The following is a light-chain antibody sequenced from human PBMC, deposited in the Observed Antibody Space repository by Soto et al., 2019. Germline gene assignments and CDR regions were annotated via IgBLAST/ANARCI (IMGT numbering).Light chain of an antibody. Sequence: GDRVTITCRASQGITNYLAWYQQKPGKVPKLLIYAASSLQSGVLSRFSGSGSGTDFTLTISSLQPEDVATYYCQKYNSARWTFGQGTKVEIK. CDR2: AAS. V-gene: IGKV1-27*01. CDR3: QKYNSARWT. CDR1: QGITNY. J-gene: IGKJ1*01.